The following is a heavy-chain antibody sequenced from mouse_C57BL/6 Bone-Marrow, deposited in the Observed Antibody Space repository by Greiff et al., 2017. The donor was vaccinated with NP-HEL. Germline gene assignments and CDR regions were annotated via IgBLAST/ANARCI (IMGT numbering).Heavy chain of an antibody. D-gene: IGHD2-3*01. V-gene: IGHV2-2*01. CDR2: IWSGGST. J-gene: IGHJ3*01. CDR1: GFSLTSYG. Sequence: VQLVESGPGLVQPSQSLSITCTVSGFSLTSYGVHWVRQSPGKGLEWLGVIWSGGSTDYNAAFISRLSISKDNSKSQVFFKMNSLQADDTAIYYCASFYDGYPAWFAYWGQGTLVTVSA. CDR3: ASFYDGYPAWFAY.